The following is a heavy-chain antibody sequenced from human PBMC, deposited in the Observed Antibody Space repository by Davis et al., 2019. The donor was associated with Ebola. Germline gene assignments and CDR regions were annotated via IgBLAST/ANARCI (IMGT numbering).Heavy chain of an antibody. CDR1: GGSISSGGYY. CDR2: IYYSGST. CDR3: ARINRNRFDP. V-gene: IGHV4-31*03. Sequence: LRLSCTFSGGSISSGGYYWSWIRQHPGKGLEWIGYIYYSGSTYYNPSLKSRVTISVDTSKNQFSLKLSSVTAADTAVYYCARINRNRFDPWGQGTLVTVSS. J-gene: IGHJ5*02.